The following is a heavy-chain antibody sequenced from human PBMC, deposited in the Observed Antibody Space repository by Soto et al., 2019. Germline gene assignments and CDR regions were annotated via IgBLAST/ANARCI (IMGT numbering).Heavy chain of an antibody. D-gene: IGHD6-19*01. J-gene: IGHJ4*02. CDR1: GYTFTSYY. CDR2: INPSGGST. CDR3: ARGSVAGRRFDY. Sequence: QVQLVQSGAEVKKPGASVKVSCKASGYTFTSYYIHWVRQAPGQGLEWMGIINPSGGSTSYAQKCQGRXTMXRXKSTSTVYMELSSLRSEDTAVYYCARGSVAGRRFDYWGQGTLVTVSS. V-gene: IGHV1-46*01.